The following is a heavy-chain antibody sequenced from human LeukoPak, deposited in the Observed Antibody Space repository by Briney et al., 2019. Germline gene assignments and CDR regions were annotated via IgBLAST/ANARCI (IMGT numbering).Heavy chain of an antibody. CDR2: IIPIFGTA. Sequence: SVKVSCKASGGTFSSYAISWVRQAPGQGLEWMGGIIPIFGTANYAQKFQGRVTITTDESTSTAYMELSSLRSEDTAVYYCARGKTRYCSSTSCPFDYWGQGTLVTVSS. CDR1: GGTFSSYA. D-gene: IGHD2-2*01. J-gene: IGHJ4*02. V-gene: IGHV1-69*05. CDR3: ARGKTRYCSSTSCPFDY.